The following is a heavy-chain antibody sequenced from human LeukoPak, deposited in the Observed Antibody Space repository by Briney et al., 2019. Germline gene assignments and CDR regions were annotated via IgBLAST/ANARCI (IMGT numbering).Heavy chain of an antibody. V-gene: IGHV3-74*01. Sequence: GGSLRLSCAASGFIFSFYCMHWVRQAPGKGPMWVSRICPDGTGISYADSVKGRFTISRDNSRNTLYLQMNSLRAEDTAVYYCSSGYYLDYWGQGTLVTVSS. J-gene: IGHJ4*02. CDR1: GFIFSFYC. CDR3: SSGYYLDY. CDR2: ICPDGTGI. D-gene: IGHD3-22*01.